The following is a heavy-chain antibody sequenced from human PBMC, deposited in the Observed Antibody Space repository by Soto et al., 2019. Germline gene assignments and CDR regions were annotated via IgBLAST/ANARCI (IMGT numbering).Heavy chain of an antibody. CDR1: EFTFSSYA. J-gene: IGHJ6*02. Sequence: GSLRLSCAASEFTFSSYAINWVRRAPGKGLEWVSSISGSGSSIYYADSVRGRFTISRDNSKNTLYLQMNSLRAEDTAIYYCARTASGGASTWPYYYFGMDLWGHGSTVTVSS. CDR3: ARTASGGASTWPYYYFGMDL. D-gene: IGHD1-26*01. CDR2: ISGSGSSI. V-gene: IGHV3-23*01.